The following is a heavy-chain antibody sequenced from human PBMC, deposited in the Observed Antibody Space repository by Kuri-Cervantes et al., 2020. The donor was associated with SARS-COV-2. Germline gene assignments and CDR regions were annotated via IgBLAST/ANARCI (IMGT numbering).Heavy chain of an antibody. V-gene: IGHV3-21*01. CDR2: ISSSSSYI. Sequence: GESLKISSAASGFTFSSYAMSWVRQAPGKGLEWVSSISSSSSYIFYADSVKGRFTISRDNAKNSLYLQMNSLRAEDTAVYYCARGRTFYYDRDAFDIWGQGTMVTVSS. J-gene: IGHJ3*02. CDR3: ARGRTFYYDRDAFDI. D-gene: IGHD3-22*01. CDR1: GFTFSSYA.